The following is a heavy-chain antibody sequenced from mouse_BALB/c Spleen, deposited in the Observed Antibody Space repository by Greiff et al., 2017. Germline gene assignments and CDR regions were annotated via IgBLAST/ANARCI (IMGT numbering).Heavy chain of an antibody. CDR2: IWAGGST. J-gene: IGHJ3*01. CDR1: GFSLTSYG. D-gene: IGHD1-2*01. CDR3: ASPLTTATDWFAY. Sequence: VHLVESGPGLVAPSQSLSITCTVSGFSLTSYGVHWVRQPPGKGLEWLGVIWAGGSTNYNSALMSRLSIGKDNSKSQVFLKMNSLQTDDTDMYYCASPLTTATDWFAYWGQGTLVTVSA. V-gene: IGHV2-9*02.